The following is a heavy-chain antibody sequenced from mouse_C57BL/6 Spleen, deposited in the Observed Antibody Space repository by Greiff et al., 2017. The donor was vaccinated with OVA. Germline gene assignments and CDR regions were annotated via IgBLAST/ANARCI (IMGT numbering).Heavy chain of an antibody. CDR2: IYPGSGNT. Sequence: VKLQESGAELVRPGASVKLSCKASGYTFTDYYINWVKQRPGQGLEWIARIYPGSGNTYYNEKFKGKATLTAEKSSSTAYMQLSSLTSEDSAVYFCASQDGYFLYAMDYWGQGTSVTVSS. J-gene: IGHJ4*01. V-gene: IGHV1-76*01. D-gene: IGHD2-3*01. CDR1: GYTFTDYY. CDR3: ASQDGYFLYAMDY.